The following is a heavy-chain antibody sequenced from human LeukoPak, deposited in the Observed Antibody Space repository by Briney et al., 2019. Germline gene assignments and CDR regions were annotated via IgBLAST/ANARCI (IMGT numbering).Heavy chain of an antibody. J-gene: IGHJ3*02. CDR2: IYYSGST. V-gene: IGHV4-59*01. CDR3: PRARNYCDSSGYYYEGDAFDI. D-gene: IGHD3-22*01. Sequence: SETLSLTCTVSGGSISSYHWSWIRQPPGKGLECIGYIYYSGSTHYNPSLKSRVTISVDTSKNQFSLKLSSVTAADTAVYFCPRARNYCDSSGYYYEGDAFDIWGQGTMVTVSS. CDR1: GGSISSYH.